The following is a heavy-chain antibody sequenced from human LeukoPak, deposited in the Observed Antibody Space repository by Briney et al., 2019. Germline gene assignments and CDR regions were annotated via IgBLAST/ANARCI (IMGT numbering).Heavy chain of an antibody. CDR2: INPNSGGT. J-gene: IGHJ6*02. Sequence: GASVKVSCKASGYTFTGYYMHWVRQAPGQGLEWMGWINPNSGGTNYAQKFQGRVTMTRDTSISTAYMELSRLRSDDTAVYYCARGSPTYCGGDCYSTGYYYYYGMDVWGQGTTVTVSS. CDR1: GYTFTGYY. CDR3: ARGSPTYCGGDCYSTGYYYYYGMDV. V-gene: IGHV1-2*02. D-gene: IGHD2-21*02.